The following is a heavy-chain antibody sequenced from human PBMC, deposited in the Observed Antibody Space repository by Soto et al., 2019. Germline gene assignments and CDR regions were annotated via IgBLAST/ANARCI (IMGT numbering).Heavy chain of an antibody. CDR2: IYYSGST. V-gene: IGHV4-59*05. J-gene: IGHJ6*03. D-gene: IGHD4-17*01. Sequence: LTCTVSGGSISSYYWSWIRQPPGKGLEWIGSIYYSGSTYYNPSLKSRVTISVDTSKNQFSLKLSSVTAADTAVYYCARHPSIYDYGDYDYYYYYMDVWGKGTTVTVSS. CDR1: GGSISSYY. CDR3: ARHPSIYDYGDYDYYYYYMDV.